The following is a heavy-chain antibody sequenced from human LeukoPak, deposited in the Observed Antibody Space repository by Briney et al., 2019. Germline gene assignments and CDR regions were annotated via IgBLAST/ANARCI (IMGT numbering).Heavy chain of an antibody. CDR2: IYTSGST. V-gene: IGHV4-4*09. D-gene: IGHD3-3*01. J-gene: IGHJ5*02. Sequence: ASETLSLTCTVSGGSISSYYWSWIRQPPGKGLEWIGYIYTSGSTNYNPSLQSRVTISVDPSKNQFYLKLSSVTAADTAVYYCARAARITIFGVVTATSWFDPWGQGTLVTVSS. CDR1: GGSISSYY. CDR3: ARAARITIFGVVTATSWFDP.